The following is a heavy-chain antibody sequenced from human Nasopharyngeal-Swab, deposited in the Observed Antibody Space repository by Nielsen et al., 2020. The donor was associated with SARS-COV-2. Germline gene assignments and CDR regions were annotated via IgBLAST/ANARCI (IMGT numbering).Heavy chain of an antibody. V-gene: IGHV3-49*04. CDR2: IRSKAYGGTT. CDR3: TRETRIAVAGTLLYYYYYYMDV. CDR1: GFTFGDYA. J-gene: IGHJ6*03. Sequence: GESLKISCTASGFTFGDYAMSWVRQAPGKGLEWVGFIRSKAYGGTTEYAASVKGRFTISRDDSKSIAYLQMNSLKTEDTAVHYCTRETRIAVAGTLLYYYYYYMDVWGKGTTVTVSS. D-gene: IGHD6-19*01.